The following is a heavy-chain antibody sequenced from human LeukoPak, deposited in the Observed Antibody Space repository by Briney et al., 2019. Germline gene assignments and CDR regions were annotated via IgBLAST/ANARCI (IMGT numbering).Heavy chain of an antibody. Sequence: PGGSLRLSCAASGFTFTSYRMNWVRQAPGKGREWVSSIISSSSYIYYADSVKGRFTISRDNAKNSLYLQMSSLRAEDTAVYYCARDRGDSYGSTTYYFDYWGQGTLVTVSS. CDR1: GFTFTSYR. J-gene: IGHJ4*02. D-gene: IGHD5-18*01. V-gene: IGHV3-21*01. CDR3: ARDRGDSYGSTTYYFDY. CDR2: IISSSSYI.